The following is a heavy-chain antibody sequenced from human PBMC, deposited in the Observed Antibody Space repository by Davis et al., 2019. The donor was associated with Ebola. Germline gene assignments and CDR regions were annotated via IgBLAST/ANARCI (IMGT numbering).Heavy chain of an antibody. CDR3: AKDISGYYYFDY. J-gene: IGHJ4*02. CDR1: GFTFDDYA. CDR2: ISWNSGSI. Sequence: SLKISCAASGFTFDDYAMHWVRQAPGKGLEWVSGISWNSGSIGYADSVKGRFTISRDNAKNSLYLQMNSLRAEDTALYYCAKDISGYYYFDYWGQGTLVTVSS. D-gene: IGHD3-22*01. V-gene: IGHV3-9*01.